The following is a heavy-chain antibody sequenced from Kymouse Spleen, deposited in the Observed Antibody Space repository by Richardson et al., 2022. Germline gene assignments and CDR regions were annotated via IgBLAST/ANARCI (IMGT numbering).Heavy chain of an antibody. Sequence: QVQLQESGPGLVKPSETLSLTCTVSGGSISSYYWSWIRQPPGKGLEWIGYIYYSGSTNYNPSLKSRVTISVDTSKNQFSLKLSSVTAADTAVYYCARALTGDYWGQGTLVTVSS. D-gene: IGHD7-27*02. CDR2: IYYSGST. CDR1: GGSISSYY. CDR3: ARALTGDY. J-gene: IGHJ4*02. V-gene: IGHV4-59*01.